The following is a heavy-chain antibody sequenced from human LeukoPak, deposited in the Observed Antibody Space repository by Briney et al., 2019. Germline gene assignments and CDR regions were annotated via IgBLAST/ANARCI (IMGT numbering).Heavy chain of an antibody. CDR1: GFTFSSYE. J-gene: IGHJ4*02. CDR2: IRYDGNNK. CDR3: AKSPHYGGNPPRHNFDY. Sequence: PGGSLRLSCAASGFTFSSYEMNWVRQAPGKGLEWVTFIRYDGNNKYYADSVKGRFTISRDNSKNMLYLQMNSLRPEDTAVYYCAKSPHYGGNPPRHNFDYWGQGTLVTVSS. D-gene: IGHD4-23*01. V-gene: IGHV3-30*02.